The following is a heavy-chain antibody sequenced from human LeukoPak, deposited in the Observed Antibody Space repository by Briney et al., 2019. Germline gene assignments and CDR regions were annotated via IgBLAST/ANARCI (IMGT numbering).Heavy chain of an antibody. J-gene: IGHJ3*02. CDR2: IIPIFGTA. D-gene: IGHD2-2*03. V-gene: IGHV1-69*05. CDR3: ARAILPGDLDIGAFDI. CDR1: GGTFSSYA. Sequence: SVKVSCKASGGTFSSYAISWVRQAPGQGLEWMGGIIPIFGTANYAQKFQGRVTITTDESTSTAYMELSSLRSEDTAVYYCARAILPGDLDIGAFDIWGQGTMVTVSS.